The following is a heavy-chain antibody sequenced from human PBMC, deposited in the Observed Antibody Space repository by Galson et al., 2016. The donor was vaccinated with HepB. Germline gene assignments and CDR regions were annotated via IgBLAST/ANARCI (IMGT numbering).Heavy chain of an antibody. CDR3: ARGESTGKNWYRSAFDV. Sequence: SVKVSCKASGYTFSAYYMHWVRQVPGQGLEWMGWINPNSGDTNYAQRFQGRVTLTRDTSISTAFLELSGLTSDDTAVYYCARGESTGKNWYRSAFDVWGQGTVVTVSS. CDR1: GYTFSAYY. CDR2: INPNSGDT. D-gene: IGHD6-13*01. J-gene: IGHJ3*01. V-gene: IGHV1-2*02.